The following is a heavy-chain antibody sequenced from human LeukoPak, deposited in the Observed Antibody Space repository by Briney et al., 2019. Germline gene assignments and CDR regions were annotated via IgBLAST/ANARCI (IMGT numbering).Heavy chain of an antibody. CDR3: ASFDIAVAGTLDY. Sequence: ASVKVSCKASGYTFTSYDINWVRQATGQGLEWMGWMNPNSGNTGYAQKFQGRVTMTRNTSISTAHMELSSLRSEDTAVYYCASFDIAVAGTLDYWGQGTLVTVSS. V-gene: IGHV1-8*01. J-gene: IGHJ4*02. CDR1: GYTFTSYD. CDR2: MNPNSGNT. D-gene: IGHD6-19*01.